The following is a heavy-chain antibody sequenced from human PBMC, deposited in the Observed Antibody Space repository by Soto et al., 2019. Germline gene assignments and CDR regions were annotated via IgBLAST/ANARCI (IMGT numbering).Heavy chain of an antibody. V-gene: IGHV3-33*01. D-gene: IGHD3-22*01. CDR1: GYTFSSYG. J-gene: IGHJ4*02. CDR3: ARGATYYYDSSGFH. CDR2: IWYDGSNK. Sequence: SCKASGYTFSSYGMHWVRQAPGKGLEWVAVIWYDGSNKYYADSVKGRFTISRDNSKNTLYLQMNSLRAEDTAVYYCARGATYYYDSSGFHWGQGTLVTVSS.